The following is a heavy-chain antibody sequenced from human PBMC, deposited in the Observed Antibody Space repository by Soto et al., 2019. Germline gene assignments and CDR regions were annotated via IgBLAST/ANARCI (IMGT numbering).Heavy chain of an antibody. CDR3: ARGFSAGKGSPPDY. Sequence: PGWSLRLSCSASVFTFSSYWMYWFRQAPGKGLEWVSGLNGSGGSTSSADSVKGRFAISRDNSKNTLYLQMNSLRDGDTAVYYCARGFSAGKGSPPDYWGQGTLVTVSS. V-gene: IGHV3-23*01. CDR1: VFTFSSYW. D-gene: IGHD3-10*01. CDR2: LNGSGGST. J-gene: IGHJ4*02.